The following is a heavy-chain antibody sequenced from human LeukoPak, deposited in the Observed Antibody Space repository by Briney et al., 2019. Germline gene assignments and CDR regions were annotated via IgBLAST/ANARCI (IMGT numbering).Heavy chain of an antibody. Sequence: GASVKVSCKASGYTFTGYYMHWVRQAPGQGLEWMGWINPNSGGTNYAQKFQGRVTMTRDTSISTAYMELSRLRSDDTAVYYSARVATIFGVVICPNCFDPWGQGTLVTVSS. D-gene: IGHD3-3*01. V-gene: IGHV1-2*02. CDR2: INPNSGGT. CDR3: ARVATIFGVVICPNCFDP. J-gene: IGHJ5*02. CDR1: GYTFTGYY.